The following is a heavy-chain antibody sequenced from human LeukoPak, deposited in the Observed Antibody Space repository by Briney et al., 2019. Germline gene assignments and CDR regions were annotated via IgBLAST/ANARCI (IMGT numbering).Heavy chain of an antibody. CDR2: IKSKTDGGTT. CDR1: GFTFSNAW. CDR3: TIEHAHTAMAPFDL. D-gene: IGHD5-18*01. V-gene: IGHV3-15*01. J-gene: IGHJ5*02. Sequence: GGSLTLSCAASGFTFSNAWMRWVRQAPGKGREWVGRIKSKTDGGTTDSAAPVKGRFTISRDDSKNTLYVQMNILKAEDTAVYYCTIEHAHTAMAPFDLWGQGTLVTVSS.